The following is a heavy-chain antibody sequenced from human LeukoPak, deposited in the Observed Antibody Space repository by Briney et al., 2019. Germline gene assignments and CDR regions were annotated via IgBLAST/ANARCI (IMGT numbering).Heavy chain of an antibody. V-gene: IGHV4-59*01. CDR2: IYYSGTT. CDR3: ARDRYGGNPGDH. J-gene: IGHJ4*02. D-gene: IGHD4-23*01. Sequence: SETLSLTCTVSGGSISRYYWSWIRQPPGKGLAWIGYIYYSGTTHYNPSLKSRVTISLDTSKNQFYMNLRSVTAEDTAVYYCARDRYGGNPGDHWGQGTLVTVSS. CDR1: GGSISRYY.